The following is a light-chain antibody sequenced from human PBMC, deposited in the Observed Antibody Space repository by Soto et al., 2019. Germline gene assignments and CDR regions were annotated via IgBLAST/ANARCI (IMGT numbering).Light chain of an antibody. CDR2: GAS. CDR1: RSVSSNY. V-gene: IGKV3-20*01. Sequence: EIVLTQSPGTLSLSPGERATLSCRASRSVSSNYLAWYQQKPGQAPRLLIYGASSRATGIPDRFSGSGSGTDFTLTISRLEPEDCAVYYCQQYGSSLFTFSPGTKVDI. J-gene: IGKJ3*01. CDR3: QQYGSSLFT.